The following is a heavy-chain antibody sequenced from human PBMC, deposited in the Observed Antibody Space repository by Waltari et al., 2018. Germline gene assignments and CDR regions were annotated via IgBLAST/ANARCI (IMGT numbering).Heavy chain of an antibody. Sequence: QVQLVQSGAEVTKPGSSVKVSCKASGGTFSSYAISWVRQAPGQGLEWMGGIIPIFGTANYAQKFQGRVTITADKSTSTAYMELSSLRSEDTAVYYCARGVLQLTGAAWYFDYWGQGTLVTVSS. D-gene: IGHD7-27*01. CDR1: GGTFSSYA. CDR2: IIPIFGTA. V-gene: IGHV1-69*14. CDR3: ARGVLQLTGAAWYFDY. J-gene: IGHJ4*02.